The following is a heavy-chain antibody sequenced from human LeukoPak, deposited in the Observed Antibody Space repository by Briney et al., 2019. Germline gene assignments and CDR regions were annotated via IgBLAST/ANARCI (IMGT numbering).Heavy chain of an antibody. CDR3: ARREGGFYSWGIAY. Sequence: SETLSLTCAVYGGSFSGYYWSWIRQPPGKGLEWIGEINHSGSTNYNPSLKSRVTISVDTSKNQFSLKLSSVTAADTAVYYCARREGGFYSWGIAYWGQGTLVTVSS. CDR2: INHSGST. J-gene: IGHJ4*02. V-gene: IGHV4-34*01. CDR1: GGSFSGYY. D-gene: IGHD1-26*01.